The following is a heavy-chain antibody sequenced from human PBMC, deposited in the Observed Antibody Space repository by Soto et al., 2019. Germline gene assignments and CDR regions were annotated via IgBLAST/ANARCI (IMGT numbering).Heavy chain of an antibody. CDR2: ILYTGSA. Sequence: QLQLQESGPGLVKPSETLSLTCNVSGESMSNTAYYWGWIRQTPGKGLEWIGSILYTGSAYYNSSLKSRVTISVDTSKNQFSLKLLSVAAADPAIYYCARLKSTYSGSYYGGGFFDYWGQGSLVTVSS. V-gene: IGHV4-39*01. CDR3: ARLKSTYSGSYYGGGFFDY. CDR1: GESMSNTAYY. D-gene: IGHD1-26*01. J-gene: IGHJ4*02.